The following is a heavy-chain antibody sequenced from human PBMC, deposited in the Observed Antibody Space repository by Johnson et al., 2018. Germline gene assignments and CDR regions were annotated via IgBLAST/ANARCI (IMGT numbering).Heavy chain of an antibody. Sequence: QVQLVESGGGVVQPGRSLRLSCAASGFTFSSYGMHWVRQAPGKGLEWVAVISYDGSNKFYADSVKGRFTISRDNSKNKVYLQMNSLRAEDTAVYYCGKEAWLRLDYYYYMDVWGKGTTVTVSS. CDR1: GFTFSSYG. CDR3: GKEAWLRLDYYYYMDV. D-gene: IGHD5-12*01. J-gene: IGHJ6*03. CDR2: ISYDGSNK. V-gene: IGHV3-30*18.